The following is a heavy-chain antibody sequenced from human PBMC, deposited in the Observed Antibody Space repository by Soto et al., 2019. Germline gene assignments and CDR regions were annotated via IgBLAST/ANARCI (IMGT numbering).Heavy chain of an antibody. J-gene: IGHJ4*02. D-gene: IGHD1-26*01. CDR3: ARDGDSGSYSFDY. Sequence: QVQLVQSGAEVKKPGSSVKVSCKASGGTFSSYAISWVRQAPGQGLEWMGGIIPIFGTANYAQKFQGRVKVIADESTGTADMELSSLRAEETAVYYCARDGDSGSYSFDYWGQGTHVTVSS. CDR2: IIPIFGTA. V-gene: IGHV1-69*01. CDR1: GGTFSSYA.